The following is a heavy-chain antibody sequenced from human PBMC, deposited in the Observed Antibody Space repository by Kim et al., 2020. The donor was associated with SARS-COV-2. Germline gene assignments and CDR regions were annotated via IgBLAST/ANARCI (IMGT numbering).Heavy chain of an antibody. CDR3: AKGDIVVVPAATYYYYYGMDV. J-gene: IGHJ6*02. CDR2: ISGSGGST. CDR1: GFTFSSYA. Sequence: GGSLRLSCAASGFTFSSYAMSWVRQAPGKGLEWVSAISGSGGSTYYADSVKGRFTISRDNSKNTLYLQMNSLRAEDTAVYYCAKGDIVVVPAATYYYYYGMDVWGQGTTVTVSS. V-gene: IGHV3-23*01. D-gene: IGHD2-2*01.